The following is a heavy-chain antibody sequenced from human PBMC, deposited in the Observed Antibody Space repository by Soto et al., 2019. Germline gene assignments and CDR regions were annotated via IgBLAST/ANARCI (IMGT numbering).Heavy chain of an antibody. CDR3: VKTGAGDFYYYGMDV. J-gene: IGHJ6*02. CDR1: GFTFSSYA. Sequence: PGGSLRLSCAASGFTFSSYAMPWVRQAPGKGLEYVSGISSNGGNTYYADSVKGRFSISRDNSKNTLYLQMSSLRVEDTAVYYCVKTGAGDFYYYGMDVWGQGTTVTVSS. D-gene: IGHD6-13*01. CDR2: ISSNGGNT. V-gene: IGHV3-64D*06.